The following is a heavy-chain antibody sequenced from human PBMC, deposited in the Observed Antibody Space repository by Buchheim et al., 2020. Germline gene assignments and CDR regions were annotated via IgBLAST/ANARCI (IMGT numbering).Heavy chain of an antibody. CDR3: AKDLLTVSV. CDR2: IGESGHTT. D-gene: IGHD3-9*01. CDR1: GFTFSSSP. Sequence: EVDLLESGGGLVQPGGSLRLSCIVSGFTFSSSPMSWVRQAPGRGLEWVSAIGESGHTTYYADSVKGRFTVSRDNSKNILYFEMNSLRAEDTALYYCAKDLLTVSVWGQGTT. V-gene: IGHV3-23*01. J-gene: IGHJ6*02.